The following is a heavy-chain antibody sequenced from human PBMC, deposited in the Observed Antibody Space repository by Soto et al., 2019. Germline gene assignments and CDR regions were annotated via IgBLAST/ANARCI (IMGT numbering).Heavy chain of an antibody. CDR1: GYTFTSYG. CDR2: ISAYNGNT. Sequence: ASVKVSFKASGYTFTSYGISWVRQAPGQGLEWMGWISAYNGNTNYAQKLQGRVTMTTDTSTSTAYMELRSLRSDDTAVYYCARDQYSSGWYGFDPWAQGTLVTVSS. V-gene: IGHV1-18*01. CDR3: ARDQYSSGWYGFDP. J-gene: IGHJ5*02. D-gene: IGHD6-19*01.